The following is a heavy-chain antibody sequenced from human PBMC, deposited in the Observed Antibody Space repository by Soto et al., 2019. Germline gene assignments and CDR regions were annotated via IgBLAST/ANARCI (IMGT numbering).Heavy chain of an antibody. Sequence: EVQLVESGGGLVKPGGSLRLSCAASGFPFSSYNMNWVRQAPGKGLEWVASISASSSIYYADSMMGRFTISRDNAKNSLYLHMNDLRAEDTAVYYCARDDGGYRYGRRQYHFDSWGQGTLVTVSS. CDR2: ISASSSI. CDR1: GFPFSSYN. J-gene: IGHJ4*02. CDR3: ARDDGGYRYGRRQYHFDS. D-gene: IGHD5-18*01. V-gene: IGHV3-21*01.